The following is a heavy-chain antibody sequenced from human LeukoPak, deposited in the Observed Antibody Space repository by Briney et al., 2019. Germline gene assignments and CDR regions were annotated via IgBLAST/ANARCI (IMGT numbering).Heavy chain of an antibody. D-gene: IGHD6-19*01. CDR2: ISYSGST. CDR1: GDSISSLYWSSISSYY. Sequence: SETLSLTCTVSGDSISSLYWSSISSYYWSWIRQPPGKGLEWIGYISYSGSTKYNSSLKSRVTISVDTSKNQFSLKLSSVTAADTAVYYCARHGYSSGSLAWFDPWGQGTQVTVSS. J-gene: IGHJ5*02. V-gene: IGHV4-59*08. CDR3: ARHGYSSGSLAWFDP.